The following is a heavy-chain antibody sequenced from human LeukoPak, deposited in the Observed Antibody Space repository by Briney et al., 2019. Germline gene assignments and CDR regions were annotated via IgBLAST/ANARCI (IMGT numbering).Heavy chain of an antibody. J-gene: IGHJ4*02. D-gene: IGHD3-22*01. V-gene: IGHV3-23*01. CDR1: GFTFSDYY. Sequence: PGGSLRLSCAASGFTFSDYYMSWIRQAPGKGLEWVSAISGSGGSTYYADSVKGRFTISRDNSKNTLYLQMNSLRAEDTAVYYCAKDDDSSGYYYGRPNYFDYWGQGTLVTVSS. CDR3: AKDDDSSGYYYGRPNYFDY. CDR2: ISGSGGST.